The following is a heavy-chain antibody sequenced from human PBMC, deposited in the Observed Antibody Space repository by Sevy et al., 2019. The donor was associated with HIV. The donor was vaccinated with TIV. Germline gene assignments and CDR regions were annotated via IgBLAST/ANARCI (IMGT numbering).Heavy chain of an antibody. D-gene: IGHD6-13*01. J-gene: IGHJ6*02. CDR2: ISYDGSNK. Sequence: GGSLRLSCAASGFTFSSYGMHWVRQAPGKGLEWVAVISYDGSNKYYADSVKGRFTLSRDNSKNTLYMQMNSLRAEDTAVYYCAKDIRIAAAETYYYYGMDVWGQGTTVTVSS. CDR3: AKDIRIAAAETYYYYGMDV. V-gene: IGHV3-30*18. CDR1: GFTFSSYG.